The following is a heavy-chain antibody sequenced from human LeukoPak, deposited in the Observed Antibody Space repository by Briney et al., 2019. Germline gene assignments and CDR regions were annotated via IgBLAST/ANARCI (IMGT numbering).Heavy chain of an antibody. J-gene: IGHJ4*02. D-gene: IGHD1-1*01. CDR1: GFTFSSYA. V-gene: IGHV3-74*01. CDR2: INSDGSST. Sequence: PGGSLRLSCAASGFTFSSYAMHWVRQAPGKGLVWVSRINSDGSSTSYADSVKGRFTISRDNAKNTLYLQMNSLRAEDTAVYYCARGMWKDYFDYWGQGTLVTVSS. CDR3: ARGMWKDYFDY.